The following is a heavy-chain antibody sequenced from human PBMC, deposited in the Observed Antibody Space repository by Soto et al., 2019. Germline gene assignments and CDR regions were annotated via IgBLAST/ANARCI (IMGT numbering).Heavy chain of an antibody. CDR2: VHYSGST. CDR1: GDSINSGNYY. CDR3: ARDFEGSGMDV. J-gene: IGHJ6*02. Sequence: SETLSLTCTVSGDSINSGNYYWSWIRQPPGKGLEWIGYVHYSGSTYYSPSFKSQVIISVDTSNNFFSLKLRSLTAADTAVYYCARDFEGSGMDVWGQGTTVTVSS. V-gene: IGHV4-30-4*01.